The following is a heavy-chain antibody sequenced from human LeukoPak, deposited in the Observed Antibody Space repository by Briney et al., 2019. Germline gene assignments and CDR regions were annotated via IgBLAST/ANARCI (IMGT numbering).Heavy chain of an antibody. CDR2: IYPGDSDS. V-gene: IGHV5-51*01. D-gene: IGHD6-19*01. CDR1: GYRFTSNW. Sequence: GESLQISCKGSGYRFTSNWIGWVRQMPGKGLEWMGIIYPGDSDSRYSPSFQGQVTFSADKSISTAYLQWSSLKASDTAMYYCARILGGYSSGWYAFDYWGQGTLVTVSS. J-gene: IGHJ4*02. CDR3: ARILGGYSSGWYAFDY.